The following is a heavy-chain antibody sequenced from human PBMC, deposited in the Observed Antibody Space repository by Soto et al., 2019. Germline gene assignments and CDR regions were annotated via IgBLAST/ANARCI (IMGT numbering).Heavy chain of an antibody. J-gene: IGHJ6*02. CDR2: ISYTGST. Sequence: SETLSLTCTVSGDSIRSYYWSWIRQPPGKGLEWIGYISYTGSTHYNPSLKSRVTISADTSKNQFSLKLSSVTTADTALYYCAREGVAAPYYYYGMDVWGQGSTVTVSS. V-gene: IGHV4-59*01. CDR3: AREGVAAPYYYYGMDV. CDR1: GDSIRSYY. D-gene: IGHD2-15*01.